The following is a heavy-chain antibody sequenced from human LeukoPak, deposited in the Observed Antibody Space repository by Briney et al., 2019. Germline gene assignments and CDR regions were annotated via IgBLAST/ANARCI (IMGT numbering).Heavy chain of an antibody. D-gene: IGHD2-15*01. V-gene: IGHV1-3*01. J-gene: IGHJ1*01. Sequence: AASVKLSCKGSGYTFTSYAMHWERQAPGQRMGRMGWINAGNGNTKYSQKYPGRVTITRDTSASTAYMELSSLISEDTAVYYGARDFCSGGSCYRYFQHWGQGTLVTVSS. CDR3: ARDFCSGGSCYRYFQH. CDR1: GYTFTSYA. CDR2: INAGNGNT.